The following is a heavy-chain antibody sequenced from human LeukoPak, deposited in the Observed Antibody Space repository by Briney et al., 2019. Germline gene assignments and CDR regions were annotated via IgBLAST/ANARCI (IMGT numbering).Heavy chain of an antibody. CDR1: GFTFSSYA. V-gene: IGHV3-23*01. J-gene: IGHJ4*02. CDR3: AKDRAFDPSSDY. CDR2: ISGSGGNT. Sequence: GGSLRLSCAASGFTFSSYAMHWVRQAPGKGLEWVSGISGSGGNTYYADSVKGRFTISRDNSKNTLYLQMNSLRAEDTAVYYCAKDRAFDPSSDYWGQGALVTVSS. D-gene: IGHD3-9*01.